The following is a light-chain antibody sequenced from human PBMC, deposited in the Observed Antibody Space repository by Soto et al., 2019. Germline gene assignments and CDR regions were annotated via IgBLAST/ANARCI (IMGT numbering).Light chain of an antibody. V-gene: IGLV2-14*01. CDR3: SSYTGSSINTVV. CDR2: EVS. J-gene: IGLJ2*01. CDR1: SSDVGKYNY. Sequence: QSALTQPASVSGSPGQSITISCTGTSSDVGKYNYVSWYQQHPAKAPKLMIFEVSNRPSGVSNRFSGSKSGNTASLTISGLQAEDAAEYYCSSYTGSSINTVVFGGGTQLTVL.